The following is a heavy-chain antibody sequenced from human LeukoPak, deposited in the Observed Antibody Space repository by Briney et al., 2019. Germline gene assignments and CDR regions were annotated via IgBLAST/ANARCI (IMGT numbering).Heavy chain of an antibody. CDR1: XYTFTGYY. CDR2: INPNSGGT. Sequence: KASXYTFTGYYMHWVRQAPGQGIEWMGRINPNSGGTNYAQKSQGRVTMTRDTSISTAYMELSRLRSDDTAVYYCARDGGGITFGGVIVRPDYWGQGTLVTVSS. J-gene: IGHJ4*02. CDR3: ARDGGGITFGGVIVRPDY. V-gene: IGHV1-2*06. D-gene: IGHD3-16*02.